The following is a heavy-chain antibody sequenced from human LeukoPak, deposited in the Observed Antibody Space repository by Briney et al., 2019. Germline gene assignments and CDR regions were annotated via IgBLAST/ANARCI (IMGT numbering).Heavy chain of an antibody. J-gene: IGHJ4*02. V-gene: IGHV4-34*01. D-gene: IGHD1-26*01. Sequence: SETLSLTCAVYGGSFSGYYWSWIRQPPGKGLEWIGEINHSGTTHYNPSLKSRVNISADTSKNQFSLHLDSVTAADTAVYYCARSWAGMYYPFYYFDYWGQGTLVSVSS. CDR3: ARSWAGMYYPFYYFDY. CDR1: GGSFSGYY. CDR2: INHSGTT.